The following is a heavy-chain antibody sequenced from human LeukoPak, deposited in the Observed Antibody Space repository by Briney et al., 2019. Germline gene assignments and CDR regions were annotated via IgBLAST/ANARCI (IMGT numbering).Heavy chain of an antibody. CDR1: GFTFSSYG. CDR2: ISYDGSNK. D-gene: IGHD3-10*01. J-gene: IGHJ5*02. CDR3: ARDHYYGSGSQNWFDP. V-gene: IGHV3-30*03. Sequence: GGSLRLSCAASGFTFSSYGMHWVRQAPGKGLEWVAVISYDGSNKYYADSVEGRFTISRDNAKNSLYLQMNSLRAEDTAVYYCARDHYYGSGSQNWFDPWGQGTLVTVSS.